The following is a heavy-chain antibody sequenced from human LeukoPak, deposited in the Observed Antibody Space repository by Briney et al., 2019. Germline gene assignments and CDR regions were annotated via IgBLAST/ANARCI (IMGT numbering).Heavy chain of an antibody. CDR1: GFTFSSYS. CDR2: ISSSSSTI. V-gene: IGHV3-48*04. CDR3: ASSTVVPTALIDY. D-gene: IGHD2-2*01. Sequence: GGSLRLSCAASGFTFSSYSMNWVRQAPGKGLEWVSYISSSSSTIYYADSVKGRFTISRDNAKNSLYLQMNSLRAEDTAVYYCASSTVVPTALIDYWGQGTLVTVSS. J-gene: IGHJ4*02.